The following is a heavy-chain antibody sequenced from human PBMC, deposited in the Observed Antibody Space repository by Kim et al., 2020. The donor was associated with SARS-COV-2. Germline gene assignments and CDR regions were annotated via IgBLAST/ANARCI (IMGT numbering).Heavy chain of an antibody. Sequence: DSVECRFTVSRDNSKNTLYLQMISLRAEDTAVYYCAKYRECLRLGAFDIWGQGTLVTVSS. D-gene: IGHD5-12*01. CDR3: AKYRECLRLGAFDI. J-gene: IGHJ3*02. V-gene: IGHV3-33*06.